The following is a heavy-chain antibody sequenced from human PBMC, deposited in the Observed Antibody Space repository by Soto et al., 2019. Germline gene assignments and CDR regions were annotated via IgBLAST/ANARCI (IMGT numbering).Heavy chain of an antibody. CDR1: GFSLSTTGVG. CDR3: ADRGGAAVGLYYFDY. V-gene: IGHV2-5*01. D-gene: IGHD6-13*01. CDR2: IYWPDDK. Sequence: SGPTLVNPTQTLTLTCTFSGFSLSTTGVGVSWIRQPPGKALEWLALIYWPDDKRYSPSLKSRLTITKDTSETQVVLTMTNMDAVDTATYYCADRGGAAVGLYYFDYWGQGALVTVSS. J-gene: IGHJ4*02.